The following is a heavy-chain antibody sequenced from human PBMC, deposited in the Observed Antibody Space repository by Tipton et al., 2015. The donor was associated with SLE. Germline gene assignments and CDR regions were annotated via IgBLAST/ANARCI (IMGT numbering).Heavy chain of an antibody. Sequence: TLSLTCTVSGGSVSSYYWSWIRQPAGKGLEWIGRIYTSGSTNYNPSLKSRVTISVDKSSNQVSLKLSSVTAADTALYYCAAREYFYGMDVWGQGTTVTVSS. CDR2: IYTSGST. CDR3: AAREYFYGMDV. CDR1: GGSVSSYY. V-gene: IGHV4-4*07. J-gene: IGHJ6*02. D-gene: IGHD2/OR15-2a*01.